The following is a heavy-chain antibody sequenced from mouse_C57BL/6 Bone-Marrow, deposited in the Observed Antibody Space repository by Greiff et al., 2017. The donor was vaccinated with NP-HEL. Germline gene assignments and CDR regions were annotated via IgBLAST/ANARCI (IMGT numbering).Heavy chain of an antibody. D-gene: IGHD2-4*01. CDR2: IDPSDSYT. V-gene: IGHV1-69*01. Sequence: QVQLQQPGAELVMPGASVKLSCKASGYTFTSYWMHWVKQRPGQGLEWIGEIDPSDSYTNYNQKFKGKSTLTVYKSSSPAYMQLSSLTSEDSAFYYCARRGDYDPFAYWGQGTLVTVSA. CDR3: ARRGDYDPFAY. CDR1: GYTFTSYW. J-gene: IGHJ3*01.